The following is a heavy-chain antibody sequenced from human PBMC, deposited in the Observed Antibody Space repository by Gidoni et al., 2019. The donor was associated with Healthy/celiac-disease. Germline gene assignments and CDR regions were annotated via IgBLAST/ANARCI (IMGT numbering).Heavy chain of an antibody. CDR3: AKDIGDGGRGYFDY. CDR2: ISWNSGSI. D-gene: IGHD3-10*01. V-gene: IGHV3-9*01. CDR1: GFTFDDYA. Sequence: EVQLVESGGGLVQPGRSLRLSWAASGFTFDDYALHWVRQAPGKGLEWVSGISWNSGSIGYADSVKGRFTISRDNAKNSLYLQMNSLRAEDTALYYCAKDIGDGGRGYFDYWGQGTLVTVSS. J-gene: IGHJ4*02.